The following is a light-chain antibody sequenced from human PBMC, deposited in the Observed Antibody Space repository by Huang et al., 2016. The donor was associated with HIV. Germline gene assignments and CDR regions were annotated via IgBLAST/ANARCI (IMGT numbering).Light chain of an antibody. CDR3: QQYGTSPWT. CDR2: NAF. CDR1: QTVSSSN. Sequence: EIVLTQSPGTLSLSPGERATLSCRSSQTVSSSNLACFQQTACQAPRLLIYNAFRRATGIPEMVSGSGSGTDFTLTISRLEPEDFAVYYCQQYGTSPWTFGQGTKLDIK. V-gene: IGKV3-20*01. J-gene: IGKJ1*01.